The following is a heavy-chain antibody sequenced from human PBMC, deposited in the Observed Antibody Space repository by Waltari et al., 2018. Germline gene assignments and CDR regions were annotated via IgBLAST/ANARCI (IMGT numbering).Heavy chain of an antibody. D-gene: IGHD4-17*01. CDR3: ERPATVTSTEDYFDY. CDR1: GYSLSSGFY. V-gene: IGHV4-38-2*01. CDR2: IYHSGST. Sequence: QVQLQESGPGLVKPSETLSLTCAVSGYSLSSGFYWGWIPQPPGKGLEWIGSIYHSGSTYYNPSLKSRVTISVDTSKNQFSLKLSSVTAADTAVYYCERPATVTSTEDYFDYWGQGTLVTVSS. J-gene: IGHJ4*02.